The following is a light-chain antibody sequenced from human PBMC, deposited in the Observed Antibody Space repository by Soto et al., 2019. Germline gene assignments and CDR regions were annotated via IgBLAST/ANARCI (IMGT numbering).Light chain of an antibody. CDR3: QQSYSTPPA. J-gene: IGKJ1*01. CDR1: QSFSSY. Sequence: DLQMTQSPSSLSASVGDRVTITCRASQSFSSYLNWYQQKPGKAPKLLIYAASSLQSGVPSRFSGSGSGTDFTLTISSLQPEDFATYYCQQSYSTPPAFGQGTKVEIK. CDR2: AAS. V-gene: IGKV1-39*01.